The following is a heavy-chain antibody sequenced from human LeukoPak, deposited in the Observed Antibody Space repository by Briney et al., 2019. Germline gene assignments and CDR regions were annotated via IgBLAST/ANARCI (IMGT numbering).Heavy chain of an antibody. V-gene: IGHV1-46*03. CDR3: ARVGVRGVIVYYFDY. Sequence: GASVKVSCKASGYTFTSYYMHWVRQAPGQGLEWMGIINPSGGSTSYAQKFQGRVTMTRDTSTSTVYMEPSSLRSEDTAVYYCARVGVRGVIVYYFDYWGQGTLVTVSS. J-gene: IGHJ4*02. CDR2: INPSGGST. CDR1: GYTFTSYY. D-gene: IGHD3-10*01.